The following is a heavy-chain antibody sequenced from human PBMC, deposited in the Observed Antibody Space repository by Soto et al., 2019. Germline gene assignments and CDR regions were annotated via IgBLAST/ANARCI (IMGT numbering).Heavy chain of an antibody. J-gene: IGHJ4*02. CDR2: IKQDGSEK. CDR3: ARDLPYYDFWSGYYGEWGFDY. CDR1: GFTFSSYW. Sequence: GGSLSLSCAASGFTFSSYWMSWVRQAPGKGLEWVANIKQDGSEKYYVDSVKGRFTISRDNDKKSLYLQMNSLRAEDTAVYYCARDLPYYDFWSGYYGEWGFDYWGQGTLVTVAS. D-gene: IGHD3-3*01. V-gene: IGHV3-7*01.